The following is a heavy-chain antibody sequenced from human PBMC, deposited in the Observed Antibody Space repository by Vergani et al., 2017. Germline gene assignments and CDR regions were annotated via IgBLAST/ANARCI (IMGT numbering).Heavy chain of an antibody. Sequence: QVQLQESGPGLVKPSETLSLTCTVSGYSISSGYYWGWIRQPPGKGLEWIGSIYHSGSTYYNPSLKSRVTISVETSKNQFSLKLSSVTAADTAVYYCARVGSWSNLRKPFDYWGQGTLVTVSS. CDR2: IYHSGST. CDR1: GYSISSGYY. J-gene: IGHJ4*02. V-gene: IGHV4-38-2*02. CDR3: ARVGSWSNLRKPFDY. D-gene: IGHD6-13*01.